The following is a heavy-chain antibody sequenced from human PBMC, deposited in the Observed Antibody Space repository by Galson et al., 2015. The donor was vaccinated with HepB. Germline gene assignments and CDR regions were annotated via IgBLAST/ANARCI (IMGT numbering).Heavy chain of an antibody. D-gene: IGHD6-13*01. CDR2: IYYSGTT. J-gene: IGHJ4*02. CDR3: EGYSSRIARYYFDY. CDR1: GGSISSSSYY. V-gene: IGHV4-39*01. Sequence: SETLSLTRTVSGGSISSSSYYWGWIRQPPGKGLEWIGSIYYSGTTYYNPSLKSRVTISVDTSKNQFSLKLSSVTAADTAVYYCEGYSSRIARYYFDYWGQGTLVTVSS.